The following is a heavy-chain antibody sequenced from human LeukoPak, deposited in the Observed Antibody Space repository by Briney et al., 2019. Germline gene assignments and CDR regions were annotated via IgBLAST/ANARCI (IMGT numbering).Heavy chain of an antibody. Sequence: GSLRLSCAASGFTFSSYGMSWVRQAPGKGLEWVSAISGSGGSTYYADTVKGRFTISRDNSKNTLYLQMNSLRAEDTAVYYCAKDPGEYYFDYWGQGTLVTVSS. CDR2: ISGSGGST. D-gene: IGHD3-16*01. CDR1: GFTFSSYG. J-gene: IGHJ4*02. V-gene: IGHV3-23*01. CDR3: AKDPGEYYFDY.